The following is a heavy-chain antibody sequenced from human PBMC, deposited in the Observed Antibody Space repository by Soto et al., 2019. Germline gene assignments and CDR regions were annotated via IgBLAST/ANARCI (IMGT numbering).Heavy chain of an antibody. CDR1: GASISSPSYY. CDR2: MYYGGNN. J-gene: IGHJ6*02. D-gene: IGHD3-16*01. V-gene: IGHV4-39*01. Sequence: KASETLSLTCAVSGASISSPSYYWGWIRQPPGKGLEWIGSMYYGGNNFYNPSLKSRVTISADTSKNQVSLNLNSVTAADTAVYYCARGSRRVMIFFGLDVWGQGTTVTVSS. CDR3: ARGSRRVMIFFGLDV.